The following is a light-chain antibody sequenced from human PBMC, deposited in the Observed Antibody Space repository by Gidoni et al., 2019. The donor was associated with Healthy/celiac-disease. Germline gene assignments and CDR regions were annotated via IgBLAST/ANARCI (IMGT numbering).Light chain of an antibody. Sequence: DIQMTQSPSTLSASVGDRVTITCRASQSISSWLAWYQQKPGKAPKLLNYKASSLESGVPSRFRGSGSGTEFTLTISSLQPDDFATYYCQQYNSYSPWTFXQXTKVEIK. CDR1: QSISSW. J-gene: IGKJ1*01. V-gene: IGKV1-5*03. CDR2: KAS. CDR3: QQYNSYSPWT.